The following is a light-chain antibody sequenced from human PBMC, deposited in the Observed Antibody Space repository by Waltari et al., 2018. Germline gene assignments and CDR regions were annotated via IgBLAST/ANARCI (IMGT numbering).Light chain of an antibody. CDR3: QQYDNLPRYT. CDR1: QDISNY. Sequence: DIQMTQSPSSLSASVRDRVTITCQASQDISNYLNWYQQKPGKAPKLLIYDASNLETGVPSRFSGSGSGTDFTFTISSLQPEDIATYYCQQYDNLPRYTFGQGTKLEI. J-gene: IGKJ2*01. V-gene: IGKV1-33*01. CDR2: DAS.